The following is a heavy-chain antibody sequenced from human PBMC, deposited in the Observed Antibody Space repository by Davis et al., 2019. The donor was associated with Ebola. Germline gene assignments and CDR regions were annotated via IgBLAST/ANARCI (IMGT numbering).Heavy chain of an antibody. CDR1: GFTFSSYE. J-gene: IGHJ3*02. CDR2: ISSSGSTI. CDR3: ARDFWYAFDI. D-gene: IGHD3-3*01. V-gene: IGHV3-48*03. Sequence: PGGSLRLSCAASGFTFSSYEMNWVRQAPGKGLEWVSSISSSGSTIYYADSVKGRFTISRDNAKNSLYLQMNSLRAEDTAVYYCARDFWYAFDIWGQGTMVTVSS.